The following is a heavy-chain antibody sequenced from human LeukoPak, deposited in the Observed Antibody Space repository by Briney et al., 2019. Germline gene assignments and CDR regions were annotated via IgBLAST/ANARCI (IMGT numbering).Heavy chain of an antibody. CDR1: GGSISSGGYY. CDR3: ARQVTFGYAYAYYFDY. Sequence: SETLSLTCTVSGGSISSGGYYWSWIRQHPGKGLEWIGYIYYSGSTYYNPSLKSRVTISVDTSKNQFSLKLSSVTAADTALYYCARQVTFGYAYAYYFDYWGQGSLVTVSS. V-gene: IGHV4-31*03. CDR2: IYYSGST. J-gene: IGHJ4*02. D-gene: IGHD5-18*01.